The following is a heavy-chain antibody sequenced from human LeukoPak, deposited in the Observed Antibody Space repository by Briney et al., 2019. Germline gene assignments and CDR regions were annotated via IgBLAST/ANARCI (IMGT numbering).Heavy chain of an antibody. D-gene: IGHD6-25*01. CDR2: IETNGSAT. CDR3: ARGGGYWLDY. Sequence: GGSLRLSCAASGFTFRGYGMHWVRQTPGKGLEWVSAIETNGSATTYADSVEGRFSISRDNAKNIVYPQMNSLRVEDTAVYYCARGGGYWLDYWGQGTLVTVSS. CDR1: GFTFRGYG. V-gene: IGHV3-74*01. J-gene: IGHJ4*02.